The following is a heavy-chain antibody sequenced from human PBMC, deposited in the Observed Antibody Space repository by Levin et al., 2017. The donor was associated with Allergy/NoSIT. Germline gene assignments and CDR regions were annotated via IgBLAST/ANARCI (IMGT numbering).Heavy chain of an antibody. CDR3: AKKQGGTSGFSFDV. CDR2: ITGGGFNT. CDR1: GFTFSAYA. Sequence: GGSLRLPCAASGFTFSAYAMTWARQAPGKGLEWVSDITGGGFNTYYGDSVKGRSTVSRDNSKNTLYLEMNSLRAEDTAVYYCAKKQGGTSGFSFDVWGQGTMVTVSS. V-gene: IGHV3-23*01. D-gene: IGHD1-1*01. J-gene: IGHJ3*01.